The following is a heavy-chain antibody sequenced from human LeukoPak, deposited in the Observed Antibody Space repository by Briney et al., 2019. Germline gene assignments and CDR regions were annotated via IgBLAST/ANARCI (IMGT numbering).Heavy chain of an antibody. Sequence: ASVKVSCKASGYTFTSYGISWVRQAPGQGLEWMGWISAYNGNTNYAQRLQGRVTMTTDTSTSTAYMELRRRRSDDTAVYYCARGYYGSGSYYNGAYNWFDPWGQGTLVTVSS. J-gene: IGHJ5*02. D-gene: IGHD3-10*01. CDR1: GYTFTSYG. CDR2: ISAYNGNT. V-gene: IGHV1-18*01. CDR3: ARGYYGSGSYYNGAYNWFDP.